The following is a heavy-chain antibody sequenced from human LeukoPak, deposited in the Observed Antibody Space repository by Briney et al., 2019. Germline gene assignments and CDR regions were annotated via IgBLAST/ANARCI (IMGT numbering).Heavy chain of an antibody. Sequence: ASVKVSSKTSGYTFTSYGVSWVRQAPGQGLEWMGWISGYNGNTNYAQKYRGRVTMTIDTSTSTVYMELRSLRSDDTAVYYCARDRIVVVPAATWYYFDYWGQGTLVTVSS. CDR1: GYTFTSYG. CDR3: ARDRIVVVPAATWYYFDY. V-gene: IGHV1-18*01. D-gene: IGHD2-2*01. CDR2: ISGYNGNT. J-gene: IGHJ4*02.